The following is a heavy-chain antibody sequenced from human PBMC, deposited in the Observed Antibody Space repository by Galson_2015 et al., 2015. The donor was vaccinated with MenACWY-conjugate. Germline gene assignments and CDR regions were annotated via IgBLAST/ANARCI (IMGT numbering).Heavy chain of an antibody. V-gene: IGHV3-48*03. J-gene: IGHJ6*03. CDR1: GFTFTGYE. D-gene: IGHD5-18*01. CDR3: ARVGTWIHQYFYYMDV. CDR2: ISKSGSPI. Sequence: SLRLSCAASGFTFTGYEFSWVRQAPGKGLEWLSYISKSGSPIYYADSVKGRFTISRDNVKKSLFLETNSLRAGDTGVYYWARVGTWIHQYFYYMDVWGKVTTVTVSS.